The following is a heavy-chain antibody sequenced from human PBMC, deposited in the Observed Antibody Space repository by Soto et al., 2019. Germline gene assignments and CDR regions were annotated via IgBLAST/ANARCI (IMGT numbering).Heavy chain of an antibody. Sequence: QVQLVQSGAEVKKPGASVKVSCKASGYTFTSYGISWVRQAPGQGLEWMGWISAYNGNTNYAQKLQGRVTMTTDTSTSTAYMELRSLRSDDTAVYYCARGPASTIFAVVIANYYYYMDVWGKGTTVTVSS. D-gene: IGHD3-3*01. V-gene: IGHV1-18*01. CDR3: ARGPASTIFAVVIANYYYYMDV. CDR2: ISAYNGNT. J-gene: IGHJ6*03. CDR1: GYTFTSYG.